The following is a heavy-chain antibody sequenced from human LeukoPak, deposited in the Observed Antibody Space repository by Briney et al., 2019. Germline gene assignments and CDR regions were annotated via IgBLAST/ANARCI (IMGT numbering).Heavy chain of an antibody. CDR1: GGTFSSYA. J-gene: IGHJ4*02. CDR3: ANHRGRSSSWYWIDY. CDR2: IIPILGIA. D-gene: IGHD6-13*01. V-gene: IGHV1-69*04. Sequence: ASVKVSCKASGGTFSSYAISWVRQAPGQGLEWMGRIIPILGIANYAQKFQGRVTITADKSTSTAYMELSSLRAEDTAVYYCANHRGRSSSWYWIDYWGQGTLVTVSS.